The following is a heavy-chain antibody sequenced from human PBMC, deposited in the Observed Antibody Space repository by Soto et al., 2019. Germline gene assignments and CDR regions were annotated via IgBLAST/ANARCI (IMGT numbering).Heavy chain of an antibody. CDR2: IFYSGST. V-gene: IGHV4-59*01. J-gene: IGHJ4*02. CDR1: GGSISSYY. Sequence: SETLSLTCTVSGGSISSYYWSWIRQPPGKGLEWIGYIFYSGSTTYNPSLKSRVSISVDTSKEHFSLKMSSVTAADTAVYYCERVRNSRDIDSWGQGTLVTVSS. D-gene: IGHD3-22*01. CDR3: ERVRNSRDIDS.